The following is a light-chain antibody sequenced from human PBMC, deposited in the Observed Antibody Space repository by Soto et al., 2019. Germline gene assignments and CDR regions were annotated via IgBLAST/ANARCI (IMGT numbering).Light chain of an antibody. Sequence: EIVLTQSPGTLSLSPGERATLSCRASQSVSSTLAWYQHKPGQSPRLLIYGASIMATGIPDRFSGSGSGTDFTLTIRRLEFEDFALYYCQQFGGSYTFGQGTKLEMK. V-gene: IGKV3-20*01. CDR3: QQFGGSYT. J-gene: IGKJ2*01. CDR1: QSVSST. CDR2: GAS.